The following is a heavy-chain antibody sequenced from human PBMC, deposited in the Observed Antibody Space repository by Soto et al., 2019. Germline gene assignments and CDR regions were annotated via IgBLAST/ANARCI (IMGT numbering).Heavy chain of an antibody. J-gene: IGHJ4*02. CDR3: ARDLRFSSTNYFDF. Sequence: GGSLRLSCTASGFLFTDYYMSWIRQPPGKGLEWLAYIDGSSDYTNSADSVKGRFTISRDNAKYSVFLHMNTPRFYYTAVYYCARDLRFSSTNYFDFWGRGTLVTVSS. D-gene: IGHD2-8*01. CDR1: GFLFTDYY. CDR2: IDGSSDYT. V-gene: IGHV3-11*06.